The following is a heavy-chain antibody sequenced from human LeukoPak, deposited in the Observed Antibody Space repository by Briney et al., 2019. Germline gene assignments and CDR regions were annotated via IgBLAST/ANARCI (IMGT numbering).Heavy chain of an antibody. CDR3: ARDDCSSTSCYAGDY. J-gene: IGHJ4*02. V-gene: IGHV1-18*01. CDR1: GYTFTSYG. D-gene: IGHD2-2*01. Sequence: GASVKVSCKASGYTFTSYGISWVRQAPGQGLEWMGWISAYNGNTNYAQKLQGRVTMTTDTSTSTAYMELRSLRSDDTAVYYCARDDCSSTSCYAGDYWGQGTLVTVSS. CDR2: ISAYNGNT.